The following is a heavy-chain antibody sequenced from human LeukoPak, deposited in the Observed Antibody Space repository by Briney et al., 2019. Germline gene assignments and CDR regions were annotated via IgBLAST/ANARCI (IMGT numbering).Heavy chain of an antibody. CDR2: IYTGGST. V-gene: IGHV4-4*07. D-gene: IGHD6-19*01. CDR1: GGSISSYY. J-gene: IGHJ4*02. CDR3: ARDSSRWLDLDY. Sequence: SETLSLTCTVSGGSISSYYWSWIRQPAGKGLEGIGRIYTGGSTNYNPSLKRRVTMSVDTSKNQFSLKLSSVTAADTAVYYCARDSSRWLDLDYWGQGTLVTVSS.